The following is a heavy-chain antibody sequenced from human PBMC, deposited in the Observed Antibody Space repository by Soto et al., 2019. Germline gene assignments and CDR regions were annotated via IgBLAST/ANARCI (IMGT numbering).Heavy chain of an antibody. CDR2: ISSAGDKI. CDR1: GFALTNYG. Sequence: GGFLRLSCGASGFALTNYGMNWVRQAPGKGLQWVSYISSAGDKIYCADSVRGRFTITRDNAKNSLYLQMNSLSAEDTAVYYCARDELPYSSGSLPFFWGQGTLVTVSS. CDR3: ARDELPYSSGSLPFF. V-gene: IGHV3-48*01. J-gene: IGHJ4*02. D-gene: IGHD4-4*01.